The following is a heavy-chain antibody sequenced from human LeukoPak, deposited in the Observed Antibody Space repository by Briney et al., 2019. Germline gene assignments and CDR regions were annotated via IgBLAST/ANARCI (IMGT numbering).Heavy chain of an antibody. V-gene: IGHV3-43*02. CDR1: GFTFDDYA. Sequence: GSLRLSCAASGFTFDDYAMHWARRAPGKGLEWVSLISGDGGSTYYADSVKGRFTISRDNSKNSLYLQMNSLRTEDTALYYCAKDIYRDSPRGWYSYWGQGTLVTVSS. D-gene: IGHD6-19*01. CDR3: AKDIYRDSPRGWYSY. J-gene: IGHJ4*02. CDR2: ISGDGGST.